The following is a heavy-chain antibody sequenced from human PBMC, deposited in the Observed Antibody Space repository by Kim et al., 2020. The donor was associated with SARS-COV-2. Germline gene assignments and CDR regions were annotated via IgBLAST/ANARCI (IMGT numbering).Heavy chain of an antibody. CDR2: INHSGST. Sequence: SETLSLTCAVYGGSFSGYYWSWIRQPPGKGLEWIGEINHSGSTNYNPSLKSRVTISVDTSKNQFSLTLSSVTAADTAVYYCASLYGDYDGYWGQGTLVTV. J-gene: IGHJ4*02. CDR3: ASLYGDYDGY. V-gene: IGHV4-34*01. D-gene: IGHD4-17*01. CDR1: GGSFSGYY.